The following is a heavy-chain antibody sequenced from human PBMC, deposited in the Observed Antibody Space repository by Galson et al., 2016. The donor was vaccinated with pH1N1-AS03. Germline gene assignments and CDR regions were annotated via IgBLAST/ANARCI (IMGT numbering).Heavy chain of an antibody. V-gene: IGHV2-5*01. J-gene: IGHJ5*02. Sequence: PALVKPTQSLTLTCTFSGFSLRTSGMGVGWIRQSPGEALEWLALIYWNDDERYNPSLKNRLTIAKDASKNQVVLTMTNMDPVATATCYCANVILANYDFWSGPFNWFYPWGQGILVTVS. CDR1: GFSLRTSGMG. D-gene: IGHD3-3*01. CDR2: IYWNDDE. CDR3: ANVILANYDFWSGPFNWFYP.